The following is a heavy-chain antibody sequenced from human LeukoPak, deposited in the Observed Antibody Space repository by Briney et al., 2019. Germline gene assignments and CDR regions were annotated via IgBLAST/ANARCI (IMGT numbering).Heavy chain of an antibody. Sequence: GGSLTLSCAASGFIFSSHWMHWVRQAPGKGLVWVSRISSDGSSTSHTDYVTGRSTISRDNSKTTMYLQMNGLRAEDTPVYYCARDEEYSGSYGGSYFDYWGQGTLVTVSS. CDR2: ISSDGSST. CDR3: ARDEEYSGSYGGSYFDY. V-gene: IGHV3-74*01. J-gene: IGHJ4*02. D-gene: IGHD1-26*01. CDR1: GFIFSSHW.